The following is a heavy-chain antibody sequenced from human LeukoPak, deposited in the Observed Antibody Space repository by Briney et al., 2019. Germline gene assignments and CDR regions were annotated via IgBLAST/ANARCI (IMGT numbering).Heavy chain of an antibody. Sequence: GGSLRLSCAASGFTFSIYAMHWVRQAPGKGLEYVSAISSNGGSTYYANSVKGRFTISRDNSKNTLYLQMGSLRAEDMAVYYCARGDTPGWGSYRYTGFFDYWGHGTLVTVSS. D-gene: IGHD3-16*02. CDR1: GFTFSIYA. CDR2: ISSNGGST. V-gene: IGHV3-64*01. CDR3: ARGDTPGWGSYRYTGFFDY. J-gene: IGHJ4*01.